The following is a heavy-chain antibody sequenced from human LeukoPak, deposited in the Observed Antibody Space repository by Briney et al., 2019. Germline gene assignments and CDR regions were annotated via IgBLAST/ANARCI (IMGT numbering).Heavy chain of an antibody. V-gene: IGHV1-46*01. CDR2: INPSGGST. CDR1: GYTFTSYY. D-gene: IGHD1-26*01. Sequence: ASVKVSCKASGYTFTSYYMHWVRQAPGQGLEWMGIINPSGGSTSYAQKFQGRVTMTRNTSISTAYMELSSLRSEDTAVYYCARGNSGGSAPPDSWGQGTLVTVSS. J-gene: IGHJ5*01. CDR3: ARGNSGGSAPPDS.